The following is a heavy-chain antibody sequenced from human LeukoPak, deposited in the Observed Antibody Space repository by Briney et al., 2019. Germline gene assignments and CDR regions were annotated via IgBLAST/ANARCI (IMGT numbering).Heavy chain of an antibody. V-gene: IGHV1-46*01. D-gene: IGHD6-19*01. CDR1: GYTFTSYY. CDR2: INPSGGGT. CDR3: AREGSVAGSSSPIGYYFDY. J-gene: IGHJ4*02. Sequence: GASVKVSCKASGYTFTSYYMHWVGQAPGQGLEWMGIINPSGGGTSYAQKFQGRVTMTRDTSTSTVYMELSSLRSEDTAVYYCAREGSVAGSSSPIGYYFDYWGQGALVTVSS.